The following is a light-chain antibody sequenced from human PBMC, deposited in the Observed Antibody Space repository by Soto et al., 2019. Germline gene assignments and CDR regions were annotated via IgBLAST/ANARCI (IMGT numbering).Light chain of an antibody. J-gene: IGKJ5*01. CDR1: QSVSSSY. CDR3: QEYENTPGT. CDR2: DAS. V-gene: IGKV3D-20*01. Sequence: IVLTQSPATLSLSPWERATLSCGASQSVSSSYLAWYQQKPGLAPRLLIYDASSRATGIPDRFSGSGSGTDFTLDISRLEPEDFAVYYCQEYENTPGTFGRGTRLEIK.